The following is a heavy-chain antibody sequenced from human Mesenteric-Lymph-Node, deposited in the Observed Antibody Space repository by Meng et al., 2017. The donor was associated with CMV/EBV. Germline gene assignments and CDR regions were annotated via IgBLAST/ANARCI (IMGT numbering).Heavy chain of an antibody. CDR1: GFTFNTHS. J-gene: IGHJ5*02. D-gene: IGHD2-2*01. CDR3: ARAISSFFRWLDP. Sequence: CVSSGFTFNTHSLHWVRQAPGQGPGWVAVISYDAINKYYADSVKGRFTVSRDNSKNTLYLQMNSLRPEDTAVYSCARAISSFFRWLDPWGQGTLVTSPQ. V-gene: IGHV3-30-3*01. CDR2: ISYDAINK.